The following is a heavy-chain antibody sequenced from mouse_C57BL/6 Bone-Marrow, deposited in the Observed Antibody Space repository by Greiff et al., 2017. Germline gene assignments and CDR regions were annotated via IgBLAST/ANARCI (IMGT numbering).Heavy chain of an antibody. D-gene: IGHD2-3*01. CDR3: ARHPDGYYSPWFAY. CDR2: FYPGSGSI. Sequence: QVHVKQSGAELVKPGASVKLSCKASGYTFTEYTIHWVKQRSGQGLEWIGWFYPGSGSIKYNEKFKDKATLTADKSSSTVYMELSRLTSEDSAVYLCARHPDGYYSPWFAYWGQGALVTVSA. CDR1: GYTFTEYT. V-gene: IGHV1-62-2*01. J-gene: IGHJ3*01.